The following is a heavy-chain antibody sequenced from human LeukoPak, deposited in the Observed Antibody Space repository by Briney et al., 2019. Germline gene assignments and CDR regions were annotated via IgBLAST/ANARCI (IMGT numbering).Heavy chain of an antibody. Sequence: ASVKVSCKASGYTFTGYYTHWLRQAPGQGLEWMGWINPNNGGTKYAQKFQGRVTMTRDTSISTAYMELSRMTSDDTAVYYCAREIPSTINGFDIWGQGTVITVSS. CDR1: GYTFTGYY. V-gene: IGHV1-2*02. CDR3: AREIPSTINGFDI. CDR2: INPNNGGT. D-gene: IGHD1-14*01. J-gene: IGHJ3*02.